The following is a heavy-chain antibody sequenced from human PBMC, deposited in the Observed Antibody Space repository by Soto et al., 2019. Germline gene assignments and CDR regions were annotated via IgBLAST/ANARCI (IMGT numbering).Heavy chain of an antibody. CDR3: TRLLSDAFDI. V-gene: IGHV3-73*01. CDR2: IRSKGNSYAT. Sequence: GWLGLAGAASGFTFSGSAMHWVRQASGKGLEWVGRIRSKGNSYATAYAASVKGRFTISRDDSKNTAYLQMNSLKTEDTAVYYCTRLLSDAFDIWGQGTMVTV. CDR1: GFTFSGSA. J-gene: IGHJ3*02.